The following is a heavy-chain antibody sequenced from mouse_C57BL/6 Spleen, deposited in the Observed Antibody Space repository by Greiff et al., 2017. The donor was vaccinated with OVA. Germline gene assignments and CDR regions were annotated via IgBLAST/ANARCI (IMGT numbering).Heavy chain of an antibody. V-gene: IGHV1-82*01. Sequence: QVQLQQSGPELVKPGASVKLSCKASGYAFSSSWMNWVKQRPGKGLEWIGRIYPGGGDTNYNGKFKGKATLTADKSSSTAYMQLSSLTSEDSAVYYCAREDITTGDYWGQGTTLTVSS. D-gene: IGHD1-1*01. CDR3: AREDITTGDY. CDR1: GYAFSSSW. J-gene: IGHJ2*01. CDR2: IYPGGGDT.